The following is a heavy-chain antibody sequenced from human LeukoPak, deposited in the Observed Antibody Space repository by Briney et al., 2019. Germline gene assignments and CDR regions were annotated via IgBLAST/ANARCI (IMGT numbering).Heavy chain of an antibody. V-gene: IGHV3-15*01. Sequence: GGSLRLSCAASGFTFSNAWMSWVRQAPGKGLEWVGRIKSKTDGGTTDYAAPVKGRFTISRDDSKNTLYLQMNSLKTEDTAVYYCTTGGFIEWTTVTTKEDYWGQGTLVTVSS. CDR3: TTGGFIEWTTVTTKEDY. D-gene: IGHD4-17*01. CDR2: IKSKTDGGTT. CDR1: GFTFSNAW. J-gene: IGHJ4*02.